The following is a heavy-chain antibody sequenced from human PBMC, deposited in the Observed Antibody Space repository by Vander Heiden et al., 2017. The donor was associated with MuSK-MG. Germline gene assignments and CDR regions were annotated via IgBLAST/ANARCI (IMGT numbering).Heavy chain of an antibody. V-gene: IGHV3-30*04. CDR1: GFTLSGYA. CDR2: ISYDGSNK. J-gene: IGHJ4*02. D-gene: IGHD3-22*01. CDR3: ARALRSGSGYYSSDY. Sequence: QVQLVESGGGVVQPGRSLRLSCAASGFTLSGYAMHWVRQAPGKGLEWVAVISYDGSNKYYADSVKGRFTISRDNSKNTLYLQMNSLRAEDTAVYYCARALRSGSGYYSSDYWGQGTLVTVSS.